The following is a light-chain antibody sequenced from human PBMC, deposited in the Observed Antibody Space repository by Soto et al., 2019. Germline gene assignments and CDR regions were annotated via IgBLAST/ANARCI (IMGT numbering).Light chain of an antibody. CDR3: QQYSDSLYT. CDR1: QRVSSNY. J-gene: IGKJ2*01. V-gene: IGKV3-20*01. Sequence: EIVLTQSPGTLSLSPGERATLSCRASQRVSSNYLAWYQQKPGQAPRLLIYGVFSRATGIPDRFSGSGSGTDVTLTISRLEPEDFAVYFCQQYSDSLYTVGQGTKLEIK. CDR2: GVF.